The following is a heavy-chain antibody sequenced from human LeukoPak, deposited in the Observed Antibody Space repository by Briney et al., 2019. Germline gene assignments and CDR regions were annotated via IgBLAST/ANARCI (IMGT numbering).Heavy chain of an antibody. Sequence: GGSLRLSCAASGFTFDDYAMHWVRQAPGKGLEWVSGISWNSGSIGYADSVKGRFTISRDNAKNSLYLQMNSLRAEDTALYYCAKDKQQWRGDAFDIWGQGTMVTVSS. CDR2: ISWNSGSI. CDR3: AKDKQQWRGDAFDI. V-gene: IGHV3-9*01. J-gene: IGHJ3*02. D-gene: IGHD6-19*01. CDR1: GFTFDDYA.